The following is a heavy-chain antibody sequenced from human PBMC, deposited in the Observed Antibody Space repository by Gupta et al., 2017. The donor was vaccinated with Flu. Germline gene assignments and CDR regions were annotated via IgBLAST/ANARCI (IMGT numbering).Heavy chain of an antibody. CDR3: AKDKSLWYYFDH. D-gene: IGHD2-21*01. CDR1: GFNFGGYG. CDR2: ISYDDLDK. J-gene: IGHJ4*02. Sequence: QVQLVESGGGVVQPGGSLRLTCAASGFNFGGYGMNWVRQAPGKGLEWVATISYDDLDKNYADSVKGRFSISRDNSKNTVYLQMNSLRGEDTAVYYCAKDKSLWYYFDHWGQGTRVTVSS. V-gene: IGHV3-30*18.